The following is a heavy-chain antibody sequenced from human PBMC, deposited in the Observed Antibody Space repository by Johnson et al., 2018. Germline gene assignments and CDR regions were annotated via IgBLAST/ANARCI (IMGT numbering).Heavy chain of an antibody. Sequence: VQLVESGGGLVQPGGSLRLSCAATGLSFSSYSLNWVRQAPGKGLEWISYISSSSRTIYYADSVKGRFTISRDDATNSLYLQMNSLRAEDTAVYYCARVTTDFYDSSGYGFQHWGQGTLVTVSS. D-gene: IGHD3-22*01. CDR1: GLSFSSYS. CDR3: ARVTTDFYDSSGYGFQH. V-gene: IGHV3-48*01. J-gene: IGHJ1*01. CDR2: ISSSSRTI.